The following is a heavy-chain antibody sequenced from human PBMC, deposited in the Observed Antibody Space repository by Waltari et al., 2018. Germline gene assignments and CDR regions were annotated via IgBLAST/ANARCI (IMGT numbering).Heavy chain of an antibody. V-gene: IGHV1-69*12. CDR1: GGTFSSYA. CDR3: ARDPAQGSGFDY. CDR2: IIPIFGTA. J-gene: IGHJ4*02. Sequence: QVQLVQSGAEVKKPGSSVKVSCKASGGTFSSYAISWVRQAPGQGLEWRGGIIPIFGTANYAQKFQGRVTITADESTSTAYMELSILRSEDTAVYYCARDPAQGSGFDYWGQGTLVTVSS.